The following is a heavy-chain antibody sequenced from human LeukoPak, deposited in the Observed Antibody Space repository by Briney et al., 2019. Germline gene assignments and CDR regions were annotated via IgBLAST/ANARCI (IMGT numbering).Heavy chain of an antibody. V-gene: IGHV4-59*13. CDR3: ARVEDYYDSSGPNWFDP. J-gene: IGHJ5*02. CDR1: GGSISSYY. Sequence: PSETLSLTCTVSGGSISSYYWSWIRQPPGKGLEWIGYTYYSGSTNYNPSLKSRVTISVDTSKNQFSLKLSSVTAADTAVYYCARVEDYYDSSGPNWFDPWGQGTLVTVSS. CDR2: TYYSGST. D-gene: IGHD3-22*01.